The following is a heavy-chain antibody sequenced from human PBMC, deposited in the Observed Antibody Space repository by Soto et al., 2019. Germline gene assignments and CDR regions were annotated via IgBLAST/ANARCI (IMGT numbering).Heavy chain of an antibody. CDR1: GFTFSSYA. CDR2: ISGSGGST. D-gene: IGHD2-15*01. V-gene: IGHV3-23*01. J-gene: IGHJ4*02. Sequence: PGGSLRLSCSASGFTFSSYAMSWVRQAPGKGLEWVSAISGSGGSTYYADSVKGRFTISRDNSKNTLYLQMNSLRAEDTAVYYCAKVCSGGSCYSDYWGQGTLVTVSS. CDR3: AKVCSGGSCYSDY.